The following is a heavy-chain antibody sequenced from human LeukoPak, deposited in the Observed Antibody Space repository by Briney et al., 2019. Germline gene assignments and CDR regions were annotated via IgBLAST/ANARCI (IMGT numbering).Heavy chain of an antibody. CDR1: GGSISNYY. Sequence: PSESLSLTCTVSGGSISNYYWSWIRQPPGKGLEWIGYIYYSGSPRYSPSLKSRVTISVDTSKNQFSLKVTSVTAADTAVYYCARPAVPYSSSWYYFDYWGQGTLVTVSS. CDR3: ARPAVPYSSSWYYFDY. D-gene: IGHD6-13*01. V-gene: IGHV4-59*08. J-gene: IGHJ4*02. CDR2: IYYSGSP.